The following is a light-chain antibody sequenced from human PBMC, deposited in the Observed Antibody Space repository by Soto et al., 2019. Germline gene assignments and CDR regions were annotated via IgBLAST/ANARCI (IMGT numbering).Light chain of an antibody. CDR2: DVS. CDR1: SSDVGAYNY. Sequence: QSALTQPASVSGSPGQSITISCTGTSSDVGAYNYVSWYQQHPGKAPKLMIYDVSHRPSGVSNRFSASKSGNTASLTIPGLQAEDEAHYYCSSYARSNPVVFGGGTKLTVL. V-gene: IGLV2-14*01. J-gene: IGLJ2*01. CDR3: SSYARSNPVV.